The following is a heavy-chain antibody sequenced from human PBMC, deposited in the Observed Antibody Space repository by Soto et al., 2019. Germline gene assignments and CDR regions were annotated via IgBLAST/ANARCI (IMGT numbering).Heavy chain of an antibody. CDR2: IYYSGIT. CDR1: GGSVSSSSYY. D-gene: IGHD3-16*01. CDR3: ARRGRWLYYYYGMDV. Sequence: SETLSLICTVSGGSVSSSSYYGGWIRQPPGKGLEWIGSIYYSGITYYNPSLKSRVTISVDTSKNQFSLKLSSVTAADTAVYYCARRGRWLYYYYGMDVWGQGTTVTVSS. J-gene: IGHJ6*02. V-gene: IGHV4-39*01.